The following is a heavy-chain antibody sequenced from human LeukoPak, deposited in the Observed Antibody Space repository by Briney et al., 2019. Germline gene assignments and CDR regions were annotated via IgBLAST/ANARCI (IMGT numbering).Heavy chain of an antibody. J-gene: IGHJ4*02. D-gene: IGHD3-16*02. V-gene: IGHV3-48*03. CDR3: ARGSFLITFGGFIG. Sequence: GGSLRLSCAASGFTFSSYEMNWVRQAPGKGLEWVSYISSSGSTIYYADSVKGRFAISRDNAKNSLFLQMNSLRAEDTAVYYCARGSFLITFGGFIGWGQGTLVTVSS. CDR2: ISSSGSTI. CDR1: GFTFSSYE.